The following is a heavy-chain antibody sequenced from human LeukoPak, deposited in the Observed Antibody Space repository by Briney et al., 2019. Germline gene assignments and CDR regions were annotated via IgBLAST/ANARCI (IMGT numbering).Heavy chain of an antibody. CDR2: IIPIFGTA. V-gene: IGHV1-69*13. CDR1: GYTFTNYD. D-gene: IGHD5-24*01. CDR3: ASEEGRDGYNY. J-gene: IGHJ4*02. Sequence: SVKVSCKASGYTFTNYDIHWVRQAPGQGLEWMGGIIPIFGTANYAQKFQGRVTITADESTSTAYMELSSLRSEDTAVYYCASEEGRDGYNYWGQGTLVTVSS.